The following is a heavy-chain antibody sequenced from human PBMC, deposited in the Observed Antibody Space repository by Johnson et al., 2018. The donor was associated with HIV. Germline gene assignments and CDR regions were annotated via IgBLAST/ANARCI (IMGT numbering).Heavy chain of an antibody. CDR2: IRSKANSYAT. Sequence: VQLVESGGGLVQPGGSLKLSCAASGFTFSGSAMHWVRQASGKGLEWVGRIRSKANSYATASAASVKGRVTISRDDSKNTAYLQMNSLKTEDTAVYYCTSYFSYSSSWYSGVNAFDIWGQGTMVTVSS. D-gene: IGHD6-13*01. J-gene: IGHJ3*02. CDR3: TSYFSYSSSWYSGVNAFDI. V-gene: IGHV3-73*01. CDR1: GFTFSGSA.